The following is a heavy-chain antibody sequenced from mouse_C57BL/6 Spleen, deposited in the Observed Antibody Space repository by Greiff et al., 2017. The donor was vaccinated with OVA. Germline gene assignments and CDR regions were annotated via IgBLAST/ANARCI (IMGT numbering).Heavy chain of an antibody. Sequence: ESGPGLVKPSQSLSLTCSVTGYSITSGYYWNWIRQFPGNKLEWMGYISYDGSNNYNPSLKNRISITRDTSKNQFFLKLNSVTTEDTATYYCARDYDYDVADWGQGTLVTVSA. V-gene: IGHV3-6*01. J-gene: IGHJ3*01. CDR1: GYSITSGYY. D-gene: IGHD2-4*01. CDR3: ARDYDYDVAD. CDR2: ISYDGSN.